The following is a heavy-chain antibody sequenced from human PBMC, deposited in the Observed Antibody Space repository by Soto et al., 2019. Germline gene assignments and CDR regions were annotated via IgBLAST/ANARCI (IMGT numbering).Heavy chain of an antibody. Sequence: NPSETLSLTCTVSGGSISSGGYYWSWIRQHPGKGLEWIGYIYYSGSTYYNPSLKSRVTISVDTSKNQFSLKLSSVTAADTAVYYCARGAAGGGGMDVWGQGTTVTVS. J-gene: IGHJ6*02. V-gene: IGHV4-31*03. CDR2: IYYSGST. CDR1: GGSISSGGYY. CDR3: ARGAAGGGGMDV. D-gene: IGHD6-13*01.